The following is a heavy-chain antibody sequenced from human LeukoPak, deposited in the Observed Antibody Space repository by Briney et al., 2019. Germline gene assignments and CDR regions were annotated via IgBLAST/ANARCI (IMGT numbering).Heavy chain of an antibody. Sequence: GGSLRLSCAASGFIFRNYVMRWVRQAPGKRLAWVSTITTTGGSTDYADSVKGRFTISRDNSKNTLYLQMNSLRAEDTAVYYCVQLWLKGFDYWGQGTLVTVSS. CDR3: VQLWLKGFDY. CDR2: ITTTGGST. J-gene: IGHJ4*02. CDR1: GFIFRNYV. V-gene: IGHV3-23*01. D-gene: IGHD5-18*01.